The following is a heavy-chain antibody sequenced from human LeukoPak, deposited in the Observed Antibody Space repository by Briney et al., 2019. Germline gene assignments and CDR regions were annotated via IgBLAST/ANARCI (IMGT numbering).Heavy chain of an antibody. CDR3: AREVPENFNFDY. J-gene: IGHJ4*02. D-gene: IGHD2/OR15-2a*01. Sequence: ASVKVSCKASGYTFTSYYTHWVRQAPGQGLEWMGIIKPSGGSTLYAQKFQGRVTVTSDMSTSTVYVELSSLRSENTAVYYCAREVPENFNFDYWGQGTLVTVSS. CDR2: IKPSGGST. CDR1: GYTFTSYY. V-gene: IGHV1-46*01.